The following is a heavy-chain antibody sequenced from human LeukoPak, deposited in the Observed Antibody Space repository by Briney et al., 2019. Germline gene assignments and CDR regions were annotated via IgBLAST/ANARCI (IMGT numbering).Heavy chain of an antibody. D-gene: IGHD3-22*01. Sequence: GASVKVSCEASGYTFTHHGISWVRQAPGQGLEWMGWISCYNGDTMYAQNVQGRVTMTTDTSTRTAYIELRSLRSDDTAMYYCARDPSNSSGYHAHFDSWGQGTLVTVSS. CDR2: ISCYNGDT. V-gene: IGHV1-18*01. CDR3: ARDPSNSSGYHAHFDS. J-gene: IGHJ4*02. CDR1: GYTFTHHG.